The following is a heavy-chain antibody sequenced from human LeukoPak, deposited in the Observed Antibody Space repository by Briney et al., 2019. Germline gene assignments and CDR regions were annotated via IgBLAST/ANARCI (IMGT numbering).Heavy chain of an antibody. CDR1: GFTFSRHG. CDR2: ISNDGSRK. Sequence: GGSLRLSCAPSGFTFSRHGMHWVRQAPGKGLEWVAIISNDGSRKYYAHSVEGRFTISRDNSKNTLYLQMDSLRAEDTAVYYCARDRAWYYFDYWGQGTLVTVSS. CDR3: ARDRAWYYFDY. V-gene: IGHV3-30*03. J-gene: IGHJ4*02.